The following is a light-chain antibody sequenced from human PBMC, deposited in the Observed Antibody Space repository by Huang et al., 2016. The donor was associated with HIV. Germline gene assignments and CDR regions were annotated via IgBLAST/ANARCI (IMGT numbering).Light chain of an antibody. Sequence: EIVLTQSPATLSLSPGERATLSCRASQSVSIYLAWYQQKPGQAPRLLIYEASNRSTGIPARFSGSWSGTDFTLTISSLDPEDFAVYYCQQRSNWPPVFTFGPGTKVDIK. J-gene: IGKJ3*01. CDR3: QQRSNWPPVFT. CDR1: QSVSIY. V-gene: IGKV3-11*01. CDR2: EAS.